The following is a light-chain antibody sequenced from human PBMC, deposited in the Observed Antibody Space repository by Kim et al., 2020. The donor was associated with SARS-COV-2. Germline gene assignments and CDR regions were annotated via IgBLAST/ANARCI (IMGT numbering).Light chain of an antibody. J-gene: IGLJ1*01. Sequence: SYELTQPPSVSVSPGQTASITCSGDKLGDKYACWYQQKPGQSPVLVIYQDSKRPSGIPERFSGSNSGNTATLTISGTQAMDEADYYCQARDSSTEVFGTGTEVTVL. CDR3: QARDSSTEV. CDR1: KLGDKY. CDR2: QDS. V-gene: IGLV3-1*01.